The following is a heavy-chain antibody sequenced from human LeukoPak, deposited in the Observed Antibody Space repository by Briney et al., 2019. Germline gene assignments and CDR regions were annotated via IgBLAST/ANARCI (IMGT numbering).Heavy chain of an antibody. CDR3: ARVRAVAGIRYWYFDL. CDR2: IYSGGST. Sequence: GVSLRLSCAASGFTVSSNYMSWLRQAPGKGLEWVSVIYSGGSTYYADSVKGRFTISRDNSKNTLYLQMNRLRAEDTAVYYCARVRAVAGIRYWYFDLWGRGTLVTVSS. J-gene: IGHJ2*01. CDR1: GFTVSSNY. V-gene: IGHV3-53*01. D-gene: IGHD6-19*01.